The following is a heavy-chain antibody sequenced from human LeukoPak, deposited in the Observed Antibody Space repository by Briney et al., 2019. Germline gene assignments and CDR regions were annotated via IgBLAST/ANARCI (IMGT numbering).Heavy chain of an antibody. J-gene: IGHJ4*02. Sequence: PSETLSLTCTVSGGSISSYYWSWIRQPPGKGLEWIAYMYYSGSANYNPSLTSRVTISVDTSKNQFSLDLSSVTAADAAVYYCASLAVAGTLTYFDFWGQGTLVTVSS. CDR3: ASLAVAGTLTYFDF. V-gene: IGHV4-59*01. CDR2: MYYSGSA. D-gene: IGHD6-19*01. CDR1: GGSISSYY.